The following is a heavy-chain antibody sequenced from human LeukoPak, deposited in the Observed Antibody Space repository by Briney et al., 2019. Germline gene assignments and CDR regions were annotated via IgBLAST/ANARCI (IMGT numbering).Heavy chain of an antibody. D-gene: IGHD3-22*01. CDR1: GMTFSTYW. CDR2: INSEGSTI. V-gene: IGHV3-74*01. J-gene: IGHJ4*02. Sequence: GGALRLSCAGSGMTFSTYWMHWVRQAPGKGLVRVSRINSEGSTISYADPVKGRFTISRDNAKNTLFLQMNSLRAEDTAVYYCARISSDSISYYDHWGQGTLVTVSS. CDR3: ARISSDSISYYDH.